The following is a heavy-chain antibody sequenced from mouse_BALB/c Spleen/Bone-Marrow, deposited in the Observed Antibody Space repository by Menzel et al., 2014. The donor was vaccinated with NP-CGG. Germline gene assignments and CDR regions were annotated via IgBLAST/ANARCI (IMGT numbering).Heavy chain of an antibody. CDR3: ARYDGPAWFAY. Sequence: VKLMESGAEQVKPGASVKLSCKASGYTFTSYWIHWVKLRPGQGLGWIGEINPSNGRTNYNEKFKNKATLTVDKSSSTAYIQLSSLTSEDSAVYYCARYDGPAWFAYWGQGTLVTVSA. CDR1: GYTFTSYW. CDR2: INPSNGRT. D-gene: IGHD2-3*01. J-gene: IGHJ3*01. V-gene: IGHV1S81*02.